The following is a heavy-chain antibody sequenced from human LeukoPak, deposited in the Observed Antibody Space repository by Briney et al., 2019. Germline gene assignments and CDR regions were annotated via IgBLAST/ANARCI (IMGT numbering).Heavy chain of an antibody. V-gene: IGHV3-30*04. J-gene: IGHJ5*02. Sequence: GRSLRLSCAASGFTFSSYAMHWVRQAPGKGLEWVAVISYDGSNKYYADSEKGRFTISRDNSKNTLYLQMNSLRAEDTAVYYCARAPVALAATQDRWNWFDPWGQGTLVTVSS. CDR3: ARAPVALAATQDRWNWFDP. CDR2: ISYDGSNK. CDR1: GFTFSSYA. D-gene: IGHD2-15*01.